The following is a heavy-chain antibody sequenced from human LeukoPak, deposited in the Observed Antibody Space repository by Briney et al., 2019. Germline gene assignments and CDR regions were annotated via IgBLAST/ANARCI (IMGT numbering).Heavy chain of an antibody. D-gene: IGHD5-18*01. V-gene: IGHV4-39*01. CDR3: VSPRGFSYGYFDY. CDR1: GGSISSSSAY. CDR2: IYYSKNT. J-gene: IGHJ4*02. Sequence: SETLSLTCTVSGGSISSSSAYWGWIRQPPGKGLEWIGSIYYSKNTYYNPSLKSRVTISADTSKNQFSLTLGSVSATDTAVYYCVSPRGFSYGYFDYWGQGTLITVSS.